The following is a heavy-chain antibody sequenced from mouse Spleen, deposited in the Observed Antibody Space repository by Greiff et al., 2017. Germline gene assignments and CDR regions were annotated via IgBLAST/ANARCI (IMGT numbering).Heavy chain of an antibody. Sequence: VHVKQSGAELVRPGASVKLSCTASGFNIKDDYMHWVKQRPEQGLEWIGWIDPENGDTEYASKFQGKATITADTSSNTAYLQLSSLTSEDTAVYYCTLTFDYWGQGTTLTVSS. CDR2: IDPENGDT. J-gene: IGHJ2*01. CDR3: TLTFDY. D-gene: IGHD4-1*01. V-gene: IGHV14-4*01. CDR1: GFNIKDDY.